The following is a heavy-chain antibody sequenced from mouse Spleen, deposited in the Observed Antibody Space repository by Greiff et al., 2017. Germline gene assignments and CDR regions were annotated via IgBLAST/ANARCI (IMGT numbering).Heavy chain of an antibody. V-gene: IGHV7-3*01. CDR1: GFTFTDYY. CDR2: ISNKANGYTT. J-gene: IGHJ1*01. D-gene: IGHD2-2*01. CDR3: ARYGYEYFDV. Sequence: EVKLMESGGGLVQPGASLSLSCAASGFTFTDYYMSWVRQPPGKALEWMGFISNKANGYTTEYSASVKGRITISRDNSQSILYIQEDALRAEGSATYYGARYGYEYFDVWGAGTTVTVSS.